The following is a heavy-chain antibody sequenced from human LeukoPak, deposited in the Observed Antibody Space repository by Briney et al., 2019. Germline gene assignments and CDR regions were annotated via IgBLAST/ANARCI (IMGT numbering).Heavy chain of an antibody. CDR1: GFTFSSYS. J-gene: IGHJ6*02. CDR3: ARGGGLDV. Sequence: GGSLRLSCAASGFTFSSYSMNWVRQAPGKGLEWVSSISSSSSYIYYAVSVKGRFTISRDNAKNSLYLQMNSLRAEDTAVYYCARGGGLDVWGQGATVTVSS. CDR2: ISSSSSYI. V-gene: IGHV3-21*01. D-gene: IGHD3-16*01.